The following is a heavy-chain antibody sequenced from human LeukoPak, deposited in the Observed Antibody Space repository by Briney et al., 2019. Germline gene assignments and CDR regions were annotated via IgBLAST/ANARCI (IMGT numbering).Heavy chain of an antibody. J-gene: IGHJ5*02. CDR3: ARAPPNRTYFRP. V-gene: IGHV4-34*01. CDR2: INHSGST. CDR1: GGSFSGYY. Sequence: PSETLSLTCAVYGGSFSGYYWSWIRQPPGKGLEWIGEINHSGSTNYNPSLKSRVTISVDTSKNQFSLKLSSVTAADTAVYYCARAPPNRTYFRPWGQGNPGHRLL. D-gene: IGHD3-10*02.